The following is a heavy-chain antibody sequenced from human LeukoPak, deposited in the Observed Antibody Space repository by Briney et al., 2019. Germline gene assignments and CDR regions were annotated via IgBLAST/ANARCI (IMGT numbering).Heavy chain of an antibody. D-gene: IGHD3-22*01. CDR3: VKDRYYNSIEFYMDV. V-gene: IGHV3-23*01. CDR2: ISATGYTT. Sequence: QPGESLRLSCAASGLTFSNYAMSWVRQAPGKGLEWVSVISATGYTTYYADFVKGRFTISRDNSKNTLYLQMNSLSPEDTAVYYCVKDRYYNSIEFYMDVWGKGTTVTASS. J-gene: IGHJ6*03. CDR1: GLTFSNYA.